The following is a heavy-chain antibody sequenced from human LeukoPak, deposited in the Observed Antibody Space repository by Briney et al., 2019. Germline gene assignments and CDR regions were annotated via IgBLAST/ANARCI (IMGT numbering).Heavy chain of an antibody. CDR2: INPNGDNT. J-gene: IGHJ4*02. CDR3: AISLSGDSADVENDPYEF. Sequence: GGSLRLSCAGSGFAFSVYSMHWVRQAPGRGLEYVSAINPNGDNTHYADSVKGRFTISRDNSKNTLYLQMGSLRAEDMANYYCAISLSGDSADVENDPYEFWGQGTLVSV. D-gene: IGHD5-12*01. V-gene: IGHV3-64*02. CDR1: GFAFSVYS.